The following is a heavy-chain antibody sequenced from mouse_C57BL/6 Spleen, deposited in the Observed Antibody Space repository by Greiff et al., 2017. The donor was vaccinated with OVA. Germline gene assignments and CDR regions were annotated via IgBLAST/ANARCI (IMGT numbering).Heavy chain of an antibody. J-gene: IGHJ3*01. CDR3: AVSYYSNLSFAY. D-gene: IGHD2-5*01. Sequence: VQLQQPGAELVRPGSSVKLSCKASGYTFTSYWMHWVKQRPIQGLEWIGNIDPSDSETHYNQKFKDKATLTVDKSSSTAYMQLSSLTSEDSAVYYCAVSYYSNLSFAYWGQGTLVTVSA. CDR1: GYTFTSYW. V-gene: IGHV1-52*01. CDR2: IDPSDSET.